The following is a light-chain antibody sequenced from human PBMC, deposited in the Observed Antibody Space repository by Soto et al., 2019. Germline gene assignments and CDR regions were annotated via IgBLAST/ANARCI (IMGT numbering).Light chain of an antibody. Sequence: IVLTQSPDTLSLSPGERATLSCRSSETVYESQIAWYQQKTGQAPRLVIYAISSRAAGIPDRFSGSGSGTDFTLTITRVEPEDFAMYFCQQYGSSRWKFAQGTKVEVK. J-gene: IGKJ1*01. CDR2: AIS. CDR1: ETVYESQ. V-gene: IGKV3-20*01. CDR3: QQYGSSRWK.